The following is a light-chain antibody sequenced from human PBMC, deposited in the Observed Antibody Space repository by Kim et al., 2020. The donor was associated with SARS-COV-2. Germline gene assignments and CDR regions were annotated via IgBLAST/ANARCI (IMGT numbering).Light chain of an antibody. CDR3: QQRGNWPPIT. V-gene: IGKV3-11*01. Sequence: ELVLTQSPATLSLSPGERATLSCRASQSVSTFLAWFQHKPGQAPRPLIYDASKRATGITARFSGSGSGTDFTPPISSLEPEDFAIYYCQQRGNWPPITLGPGTRREIK. CDR1: QSVSTF. J-gene: IGKJ5*01. CDR2: DAS.